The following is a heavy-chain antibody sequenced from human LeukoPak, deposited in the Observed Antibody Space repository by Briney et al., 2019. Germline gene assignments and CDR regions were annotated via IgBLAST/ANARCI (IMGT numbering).Heavy chain of an antibody. J-gene: IGHJ3*01. Sequence: PGGSLRLSCAASGFTFSSYGMRWVRQAPGKGLEWVAFIRYDGSDSYYADSVKGRFTISRDNSKKTLYLQMDSLRTEDTAFYYCALIGVVIPPDTYDVWGQGTLVTVSS. CDR1: GFTFSSYG. V-gene: IGHV3-30*02. CDR3: ALIGVVIPPDTYDV. CDR2: IRYDGSDS. D-gene: IGHD2-21*01.